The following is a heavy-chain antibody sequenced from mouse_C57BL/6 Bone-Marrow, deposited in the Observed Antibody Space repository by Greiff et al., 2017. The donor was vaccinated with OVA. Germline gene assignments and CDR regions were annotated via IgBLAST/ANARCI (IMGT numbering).Heavy chain of an antibody. V-gene: IGHV1-82*01. Sequence: VKLQESGPELVKPGASVKISCKASGYAFSSSWMNWVKQRPGKGLEWIGRIYPGDGDTNYNGKFKGKATLTADKSSSTAYMQLSSLTSEDSAVYFCARWRYYGSSYYWGQGTSVTVSS. D-gene: IGHD1-1*01. CDR2: IYPGDGDT. J-gene: IGHJ4*01. CDR1: GYAFSSSW. CDR3: ARWRYYGSSYY.